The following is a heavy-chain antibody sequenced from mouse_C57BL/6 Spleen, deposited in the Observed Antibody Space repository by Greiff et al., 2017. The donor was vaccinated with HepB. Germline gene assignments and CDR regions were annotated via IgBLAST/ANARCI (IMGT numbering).Heavy chain of an antibody. V-gene: IGHV1-53*01. CDR2: INPSNGGT. CDR1: GYTFTSYW. Sequence: QVQLQQSGTELVKPGASVKLSCKASGYTFTSYWMHWVKQRPGQGLEWIGNINPSNGGTNYNEKFKSKATLTVDKSSSTAYMQLSSLTSEDSAVYYCARHPNYYGSSYWYFDVWGTGTTVTVSS. CDR3: ARHPNYYGSSYWYFDV. J-gene: IGHJ1*03. D-gene: IGHD1-1*01.